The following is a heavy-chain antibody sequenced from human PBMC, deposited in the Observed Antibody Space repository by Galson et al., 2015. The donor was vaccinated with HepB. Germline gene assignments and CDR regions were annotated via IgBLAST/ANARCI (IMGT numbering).Heavy chain of an antibody. D-gene: IGHD3-16*01. CDR1: GGMFNTYS. CDR3: AREAALSTRYNYGSDY. CDR2: IIPLLGMT. Sequence: SVKVSCKGSGGMFNTYSFSWARQAPGQGLEWLGRIIPLLGMTSYAQSFQGRVTLTADRFRATAYMELTNLRHEDTGVYYCAREAALSTRYNYGSDYWGQGTLVTIPS. V-gene: IGHV1-69*04. J-gene: IGHJ4*02.